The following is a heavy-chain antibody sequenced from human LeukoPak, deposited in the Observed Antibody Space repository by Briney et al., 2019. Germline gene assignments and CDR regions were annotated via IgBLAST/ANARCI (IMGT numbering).Heavy chain of an antibody. CDR2: ISGSGGST. CDR1: GFTFSSYA. J-gene: IGHJ4*02. CDR3: AKAMYYYDSSGHYPYYFDY. Sequence: GGSLRLSCAASGFTFSSYAMSWVRQAPGKGLEWVSAISGSGGSTYYADSVKGRFTISRDNSKNTLYLQMNSLRAEDTAVYYCAKAMYYYDSSGHYPYYFDYWGQGTLVTVSS. V-gene: IGHV3-23*01. D-gene: IGHD3-22*01.